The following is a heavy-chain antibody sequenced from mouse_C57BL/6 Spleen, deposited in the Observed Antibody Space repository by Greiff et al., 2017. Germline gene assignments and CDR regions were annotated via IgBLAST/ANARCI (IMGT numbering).Heavy chain of an antibody. CDR2: INPYNGGT. D-gene: IGHD4-1*01. Sequence: EVKLMESGPVLVKPGASVKMSCKASGYTFTDYYMNWVKQSHGKSLEWIGVINPYNGGTSYNQKFKGKATLTVDKSSSTAYMELNSLTSEDSAVYYCARGGAGTGYFDYWGQGTTLTVSS. CDR3: ARGGAGTGYFDY. V-gene: IGHV1-19*01. CDR1: GYTFTDYY. J-gene: IGHJ2*01.